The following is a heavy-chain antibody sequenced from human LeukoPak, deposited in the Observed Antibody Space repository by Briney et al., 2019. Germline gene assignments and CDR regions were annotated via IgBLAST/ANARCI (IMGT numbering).Heavy chain of an antibody. V-gene: IGHV1-18*01. D-gene: IGHD2-2*02. CDR2: ISAYNGNT. CDR1: GGTFSSYA. J-gene: IGHJ4*02. CDR3: ASGMVYCSSTSCYTGFDY. Sequence: ASVKVSCKASGGTFSSYAISWVRQAPGQGLEWMGWISAYNGNTNYAQKLQGRVTMTTDTSTSTAYMELRSLRSDDTAVYYCASGMVYCSSTSCYTGFDYWGQGTLVTVSS.